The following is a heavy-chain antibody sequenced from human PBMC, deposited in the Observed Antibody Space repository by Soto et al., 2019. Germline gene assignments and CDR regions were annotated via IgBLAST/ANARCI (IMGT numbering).Heavy chain of an antibody. CDR2: IIPIFGTA. V-gene: IGHV1-69*01. CDR3: ARTSPGIYDILTGYPDY. CDR1: GGTFSSYA. D-gene: IGHD3-9*01. J-gene: IGHJ4*02. Sequence: SVKVSCKASGGTFSSYAISWVSLAPGKGLEWMGGIIPIFGTANYAQKFQGRVTITADESTSTAYMELSSLRSEDTAVYYCARTSPGIYDILTGYPDYWGQGTLVTVSS.